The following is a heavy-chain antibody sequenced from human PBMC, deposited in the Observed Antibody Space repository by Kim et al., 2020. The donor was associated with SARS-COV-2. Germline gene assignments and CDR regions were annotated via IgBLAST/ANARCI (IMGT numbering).Heavy chain of an antibody. D-gene: IGHD2-15*01. CDR2: IYYSGST. CDR1: DGSIGSYY. J-gene: IGHJ4*02. Sequence: SETLSLTCTVSDGSIGSYYWSWIRQPPGKGLEWIGYIYYSGSTNYNPSLKSRVTISVDTSKNQFSLKLSSVTAADTAVYFCARAGELGYCSGGGCSRFEINFWGQGTLVTVSS. V-gene: IGHV4-59*13. CDR3: ARAGELGYCSGGGCSRFEINF.